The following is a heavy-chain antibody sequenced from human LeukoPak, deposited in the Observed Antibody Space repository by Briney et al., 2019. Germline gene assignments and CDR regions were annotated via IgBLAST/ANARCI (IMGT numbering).Heavy chain of an antibody. J-gene: IGHJ4*02. CDR3: ASGDCSSTSCPSDY. CDR2: IYYSGST. Sequence: PSETLSLACTVSGGSISSSSYYWGWIRQPPGKGLGWIGGIYYSGSTYYNPSLKSRVTISVDTSKNQFSLKLSSVTAADTAVYYCASGDCSSTSCPSDYWGQGTLVTVSS. CDR1: GGSISSSSYY. D-gene: IGHD2-2*01. V-gene: IGHV4-39*07.